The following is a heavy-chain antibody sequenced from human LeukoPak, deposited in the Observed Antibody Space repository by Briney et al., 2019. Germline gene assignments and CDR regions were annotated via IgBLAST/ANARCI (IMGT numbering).Heavy chain of an antibody. CDR3: AKSNGYGLVDI. CDR2: INHSGST. Sequence: SETLSLTCAVYGGSFSGCYWSWIRQPPGKGLEWIGEINHSGSTNYNPSLKSRVTISVDTSKNQFSLKLSSVTAADTAVYYCAKSNGYGLVDIWGQGTMVTVSS. CDR1: GGSFSGCY. J-gene: IGHJ3*02. D-gene: IGHD3-10*01. V-gene: IGHV4-34*01.